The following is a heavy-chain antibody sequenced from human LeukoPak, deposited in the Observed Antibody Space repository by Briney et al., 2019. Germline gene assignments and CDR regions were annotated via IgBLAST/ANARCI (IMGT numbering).Heavy chain of an antibody. D-gene: IGHD3-22*01. J-gene: IGHJ5*02. V-gene: IGHV4-4*02. Sequence: PSETLSLTCAVSGGSISSSKWWSWVRQPPGKGLEWIGEIYQSGSTNYNPSLKSRVTISVDKSKNQFSLRLSSVTAAGTAVYYCAREGSSGYSIDPWGQGTLVTVSS. CDR2: IYQSGST. CDR3: AREGSSGYSIDP. CDR1: GGSISSSKW.